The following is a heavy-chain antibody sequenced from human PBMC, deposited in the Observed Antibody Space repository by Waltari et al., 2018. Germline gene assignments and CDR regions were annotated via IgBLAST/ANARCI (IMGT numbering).Heavy chain of an antibody. Sequence: DVHLVQSGAEVTKPGATVKISCKVSGYTFSDYYIHWFQQAPGKGLEWLGLVDTEDGQKIYAEKFQGRVTISADTSTDTTHMELTSLRSEDTAVYYCARQGVGAAFDPWGQGTLVTVSS. CDR1: GYTFSDYY. J-gene: IGHJ5*02. CDR2: VDTEDGQK. D-gene: IGHD1-26*01. CDR3: ARQGVGAAFDP. V-gene: IGHV1-69-2*01.